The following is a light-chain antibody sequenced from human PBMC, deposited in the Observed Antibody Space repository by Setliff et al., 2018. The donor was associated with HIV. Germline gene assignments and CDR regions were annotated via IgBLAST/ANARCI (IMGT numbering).Light chain of an antibody. CDR2: DVI. J-gene: IGLJ1*01. CDR1: TSDVGGYNF. Sequence: QSALTQPRSVSGSPGQSVTISCTGTTSDVGGYNFVSWYQHHPGKAPKLMIYDVIKRPSGVPDRFSGSKSGNTASLTISGLQAEDEAGYYCCSYAGSHTFVFGTGTKVTVL. CDR3: CSYAGSHTFV. V-gene: IGLV2-11*01.